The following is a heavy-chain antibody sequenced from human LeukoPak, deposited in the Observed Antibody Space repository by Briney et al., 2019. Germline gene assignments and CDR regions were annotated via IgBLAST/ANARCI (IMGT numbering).Heavy chain of an antibody. Sequence: SETLSLTCTVSGGSISSYYWSWIRQPPGKGLEWIGYIYYSGSTNYNPSLKSRVTISVDTSKNQFSLKLSSVTAADTAVYYCARRGRSNWFDPWGQGTLVTVSS. CDR2: IYYSGST. CDR1: GGSISSYY. J-gene: IGHJ5*02. V-gene: IGHV4-59*08. D-gene: IGHD3-16*01. CDR3: ARRGRSNWFDP.